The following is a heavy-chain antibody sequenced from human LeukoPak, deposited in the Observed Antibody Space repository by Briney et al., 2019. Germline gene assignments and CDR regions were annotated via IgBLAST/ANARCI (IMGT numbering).Heavy chain of an antibody. D-gene: IGHD2-21*02. J-gene: IGHJ4*02. CDR3: ARDGFSSAINF. V-gene: IGHV3-7*01. CDR2: IKEDGSQK. Sequence: GGSLRLSCAASGFTFNTYWMSWARQTPGKGLEWVANIKEDGSQKNYVDSVRGRFTISRDNAKNSLYLQMNSLRAEDTAVYYCARDGFSSAINFWGQGTLVTVSS. CDR1: GFTFNTYW.